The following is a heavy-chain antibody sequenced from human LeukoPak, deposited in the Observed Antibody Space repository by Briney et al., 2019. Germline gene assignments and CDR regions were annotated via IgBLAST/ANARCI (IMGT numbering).Heavy chain of an antibody. CDR1: GFTFSSYA. CDR2: ISGSGGST. CDR3: ARSRINYYDSSGYYLFFPMDV. V-gene: IGHV3-23*01. Sequence: PGGSLRLSCAASGFTFSSYAMSWVRQAPGKGLEWVSAISGSGGSTYYADSVKGRFTISRDNSKNTLYLQMNSLRAEDTALYYCARSRINYYDSSGYYLFFPMDVWGKGTTVTVSS. D-gene: IGHD3-22*01. J-gene: IGHJ6*04.